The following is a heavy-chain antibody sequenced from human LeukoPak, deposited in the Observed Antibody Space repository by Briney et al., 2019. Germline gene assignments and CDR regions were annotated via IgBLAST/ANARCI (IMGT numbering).Heavy chain of an antibody. Sequence: PSETLSLTCAVSGYSISSGYYWGWIRQPPGKGLEWIGSIYHSGSTYYNPSLKRRVTISVDTSKNQFSLKLSSVTAADTAVYYCARHPRRYYDFDYWGQGTLVTVSS. CDR2: IYHSGST. V-gene: IGHV4-38-2*01. CDR1: GYSISSGYY. CDR3: ARHPRRYYDFDY. J-gene: IGHJ4*02. D-gene: IGHD3-3*01.